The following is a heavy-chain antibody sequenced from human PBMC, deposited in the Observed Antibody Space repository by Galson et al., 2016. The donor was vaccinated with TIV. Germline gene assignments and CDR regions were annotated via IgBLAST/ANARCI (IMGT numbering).Heavy chain of an antibody. CDR3: AKMDSSGFDYVRRFDF. Sequence: SLRLSCAASGFTFSSFAMSWVRQAPGKGLEWVSRISAGGGRTNYADSVKGRFTISRDNPKNTLYLQRSSLRADDTAVYFFAKMDSSGFDYVRRFDFWGQGTLATVSS. D-gene: IGHD3-22*01. CDR1: GFTFSSFA. J-gene: IGHJ4*02. CDR2: ISAGGGRT. V-gene: IGHV3-23*01.